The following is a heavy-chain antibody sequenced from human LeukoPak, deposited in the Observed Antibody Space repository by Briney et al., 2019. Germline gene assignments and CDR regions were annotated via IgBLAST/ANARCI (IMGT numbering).Heavy chain of an antibody. D-gene: IGHD5-18*01. Sequence: GWSLRLSCTASGFTFGDYAMSWVRQAPGKGLEWVGFIRSKAYGGPTEYAASVKGRFTISRDDSKSIAYLQMNSLKTEDTAVYYCTSLSGYSYGYADYWGQGTLVTVSS. CDR1: GFTFGDYA. J-gene: IGHJ4*02. CDR2: IRSKAYGGPT. CDR3: TSLSGYSYGYADY. V-gene: IGHV3-49*04.